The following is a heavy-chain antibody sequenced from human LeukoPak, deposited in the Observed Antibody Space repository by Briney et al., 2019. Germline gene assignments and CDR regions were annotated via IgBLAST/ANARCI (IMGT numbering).Heavy chain of an antibody. V-gene: IGHV5-51*01. D-gene: IGHD3-9*01. CDR2: IYPGESDT. Sequence: PGESLRISCQGAVYSFTSYWLAWVRLTPGKGLEWMAIIYPGESDTRYSPSFQGQVTISADESISTVYLQWSSLKASDTAVYYCARQADYNILTGYHKGHLDYWGQGTLVTVSS. J-gene: IGHJ4*02. CDR3: ARQADYNILTGYHKGHLDY. CDR1: VYSFTSYW.